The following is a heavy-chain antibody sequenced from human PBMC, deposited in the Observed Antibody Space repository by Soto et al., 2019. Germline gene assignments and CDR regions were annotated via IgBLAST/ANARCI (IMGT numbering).Heavy chain of an antibody. J-gene: IGHJ6*02. CDR1: GGTFSSYA. Sequence: ASVKVSCKASGGTFSSYAISWVRQAPGQGLEWMGGIIPIFGTANYAQKFQGRVTITADESTSTAYMELSSLRSEDTAVYYCARLKSGVYYYGMDVWGQGTTVTVSS. V-gene: IGHV1-69*13. CDR3: ARLKSGVYYYGMDV. CDR2: IIPIFGTA. D-gene: IGHD1-26*01.